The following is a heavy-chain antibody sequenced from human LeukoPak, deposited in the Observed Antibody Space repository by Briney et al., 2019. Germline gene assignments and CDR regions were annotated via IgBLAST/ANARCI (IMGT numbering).Heavy chain of an antibody. J-gene: IGHJ4*02. CDR3: AREGGGIYDSSGYYPGTFDY. V-gene: IGHV4-59*01. CDR2: VYYRGST. CDR1: GGSINYYY. D-gene: IGHD3-22*01. Sequence: SETLSLTCTVSGGSINYYYWSWIRQPPGKGLKWIGYVYYRGSTNYNASLKSRVTISVVTSKNQFSLKLSSVTAADTAVYYCAREGGGIYDSSGYYPGTFDYWGQGTLVTVSS.